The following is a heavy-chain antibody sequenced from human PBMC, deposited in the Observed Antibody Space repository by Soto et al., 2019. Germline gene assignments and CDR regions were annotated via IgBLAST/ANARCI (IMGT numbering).Heavy chain of an antibody. J-gene: IGHJ6*02. CDR3: ARVRAAGYYYYGMDV. Sequence: QVQLVQSGAEVTKPGSSVKVSCKASGGAFSSYAISWVRQASGQGLEWMGGILPSFGTPNYAQKFQGRVTINADESTSTVYMEVSSLRSDDTAVYYCARVRAAGYYYYGMDVWGQGTTVTVSS. D-gene: IGHD6-25*01. V-gene: IGHV1-69*01. CDR1: GGAFSSYA. CDR2: ILPSFGTP.